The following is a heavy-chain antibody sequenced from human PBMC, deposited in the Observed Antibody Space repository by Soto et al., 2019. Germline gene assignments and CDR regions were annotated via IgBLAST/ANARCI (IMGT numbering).Heavy chain of an antibody. Sequence: QITLKESGPTLVRPTQTLTLTCTFSGFSLSTNGVGVGWIRQPPGKALEWLALIYWDDDHRYSPSLKTRLTIPKDTSKNQVVLTMTKFDPADTATYYCSREMYYSTYFDSWGQGTLVTVSS. CDR2: IYWDDDH. D-gene: IGHD3-10*01. CDR3: SREMYYSTYFDS. V-gene: IGHV2-5*02. J-gene: IGHJ4*02. CDR1: GFSLSTNGVG.